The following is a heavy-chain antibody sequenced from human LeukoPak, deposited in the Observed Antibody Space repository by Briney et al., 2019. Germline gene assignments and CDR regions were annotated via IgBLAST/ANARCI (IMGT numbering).Heavy chain of an antibody. D-gene: IGHD3-22*01. Sequence: PGGSLRLSCAASGFTFDDYTMHWVRQAPGKGLEWVSLISWDGGSTYYADSVKGRFTISRDNSKNSLYLQMNSLRTEDTALYYCARSPGLNDYDSSGYTYFDYWGQGTLVTVSS. J-gene: IGHJ4*02. V-gene: IGHV3-43*01. CDR2: ISWDGGST. CDR1: GFTFDDYT. CDR3: ARSPGLNDYDSSGYTYFDY.